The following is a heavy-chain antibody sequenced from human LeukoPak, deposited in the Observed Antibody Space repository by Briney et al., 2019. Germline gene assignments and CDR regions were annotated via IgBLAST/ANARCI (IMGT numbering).Heavy chain of an antibody. CDR1: GYTFTGYY. J-gene: IGHJ4*02. Sequence: ASVKVSCKASGYTFTGYYMHWVRQAPGQGLEWMGWINPNSGGTNYAQKLQGRVTMTTDTSTSTAYMELRSLRSDDTAVYYCARAYYDSSGYYSEPFDYWGQGTLVTVSS. V-gene: IGHV1-2*02. CDR2: INPNSGGT. D-gene: IGHD3-22*01. CDR3: ARAYYDSSGYYSEPFDY.